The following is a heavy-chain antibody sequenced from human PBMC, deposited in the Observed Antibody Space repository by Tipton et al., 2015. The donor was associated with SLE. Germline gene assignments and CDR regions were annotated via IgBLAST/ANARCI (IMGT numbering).Heavy chain of an antibody. J-gene: IGHJ4*02. CDR2: IYSGGST. CDR3: ATAGGYDYGYFDY. D-gene: IGHD5-12*01. CDR1: GFTFSSYA. V-gene: IGHV3-23*03. Sequence: SLRLSCAASGFTFSSYAMSWVRQAPGKGLEWVSVIYSGGSTYYADSVKGRFTISRDNSKNTLYLQMNSLRAEDTAVYYCATAGGYDYGYFDYWGQGTLVTVSS.